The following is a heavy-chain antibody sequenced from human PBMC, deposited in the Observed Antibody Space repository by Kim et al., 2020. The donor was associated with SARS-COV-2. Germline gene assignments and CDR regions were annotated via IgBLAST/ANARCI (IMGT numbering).Heavy chain of an antibody. CDR2: IWYDGSNT. CDR1: GFTFSSYG. Sequence: GGSLRLSCAASGFTFSSYGMHWVRQAPGKGLEWVAVIWYDGSNTYYADSVKGRFTISRDNTKNTLYLQMNSLRAEDTAVYYCARDDPVNTYDAFDIWGQGTMVTVSS. CDR3: ARDDPVNTYDAFDI. D-gene: IGHD3-10*01. V-gene: IGHV3-33*08. J-gene: IGHJ3*02.